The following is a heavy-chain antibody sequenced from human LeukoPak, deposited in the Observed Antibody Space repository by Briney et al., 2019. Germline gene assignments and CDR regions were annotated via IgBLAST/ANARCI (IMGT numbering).Heavy chain of an antibody. V-gene: IGHV3-30-3*01. Sequence: PGGSLRLSCAASGFTFSSYAMHWVRQAPGKELEWVAVISYDGSNKYYADSVKGRFTISRDNSKNTLYLQMNSLRAEDTAVYYCARWAIFRIGGQGTLVTVSS. CDR2: ISYDGSNK. D-gene: IGHD3-9*01. CDR1: GFTFSSYA. CDR3: ARWAIFRI. J-gene: IGHJ4*02.